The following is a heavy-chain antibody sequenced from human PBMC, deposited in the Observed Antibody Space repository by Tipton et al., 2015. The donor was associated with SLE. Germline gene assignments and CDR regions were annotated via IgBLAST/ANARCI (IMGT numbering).Heavy chain of an antibody. CDR3: ARTNTYSGQNWFDP. D-gene: IGHD5-12*01. J-gene: IGHJ5*02. CDR1: GGTFNYHS. Sequence: QVQLVQSGAEVKKPGSSVKVSCKPSGGTFNYHSINWVRQAPGQGLEWMGGITPAFRLANYAQKFQGRLTIFTDESTSTVYMDLSSLTSDDTAVYYCARTNTYSGQNWFDPWGQGTLVTVSS. V-gene: IGHV1-69*01. CDR2: ITPAFRLA.